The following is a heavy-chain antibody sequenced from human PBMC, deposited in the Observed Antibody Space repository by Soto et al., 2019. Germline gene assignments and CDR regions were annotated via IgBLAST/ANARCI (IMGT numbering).Heavy chain of an antibody. V-gene: IGHV3-30-3*01. CDR2: ISYDGSNK. CDR3: ARGADGGEPAATNYYYYYGMDV. D-gene: IGHD2-2*01. CDR1: GFTFSSYA. J-gene: IGHJ6*02. Sequence: QVQLVESGGGVVQPGRSLRLSCAASGFTFSSYAMHWVRQAPGKGLEWVAVISYDGSNKYYADSVKGRFTISRDKSKNTLYLQMNSLRAEDTAVYYCARGADGGEPAATNYYYYYGMDVWGQGTTVTVSS.